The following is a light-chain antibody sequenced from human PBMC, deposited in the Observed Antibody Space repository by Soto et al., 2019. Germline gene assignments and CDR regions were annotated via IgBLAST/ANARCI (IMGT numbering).Light chain of an antibody. V-gene: IGKV3-20*01. CDR1: QSVGSSY. Sequence: EVVLTQSPGTLSLSPWERATLSCRASQSVGSSYLAWYQQKPGQAPRVLIYGTSSRATGIPDRFSGSGSGTDFTLTISSLVPEDFAVYYCQQYGSSPPITFGQGTRLEI. CDR3: QQYGSSPPIT. CDR2: GTS. J-gene: IGKJ5*01.